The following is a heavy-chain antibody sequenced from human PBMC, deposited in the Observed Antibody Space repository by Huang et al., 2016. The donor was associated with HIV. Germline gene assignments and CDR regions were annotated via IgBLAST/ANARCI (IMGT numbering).Heavy chain of an antibody. CDR3: ARDAYYDYVWGSYRKYYYYYMDV. CDR2: ISYDGRNK. CDR1: GFTFSGYA. Sequence: QVQLVDSGGGVVQPGRSLRLSCAASGFTFSGYALPGVRQAPGEGGELGAVISYDGRNKYYAASVKGRFTISRDNSKNTLYLQMNSLRAEDTAVYYCARDAYYDYVWGSYRKYYYYYMDVWGKGTTVTVSS. J-gene: IGHJ6*03. V-gene: IGHV3-30*04. D-gene: IGHD3-16*02.